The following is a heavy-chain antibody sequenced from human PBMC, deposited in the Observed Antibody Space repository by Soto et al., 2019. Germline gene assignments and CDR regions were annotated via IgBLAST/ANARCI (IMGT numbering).Heavy chain of an antibody. D-gene: IGHD3-10*01. J-gene: IGHJ6*02. CDR3: ARGGSMVRGVIIRNYYYYGMDV. V-gene: IGHV4-34*01. Sequence: PAETLCLTCVVYVGSFSVYYWSWIRQPPGKGLERIGEINHSGSTNYNPSLKSRVTISVDTSKNQFSLKLSSVTAADTAVYYCARGGSMVRGVIIRNYYYYGMDVWGQGTPVTVSS. CDR1: VGSFSVYY. CDR2: INHSGST.